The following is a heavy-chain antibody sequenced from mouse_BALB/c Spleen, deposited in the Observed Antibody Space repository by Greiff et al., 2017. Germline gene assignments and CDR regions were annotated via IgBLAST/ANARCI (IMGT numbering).Heavy chain of an antibody. D-gene: IGHD3-3*01. CDR2: ISSGSSTI. CDR3: ARALGLDY. J-gene: IGHJ4*01. CDR1: GFTFSSFG. Sequence: EVQLVESGGGLVQPGGSRKLSCAASGFTFSSFGMHWVRQAPEKGLEWVAYISSGSSTIYYADTVKGRFTISRDNPKNTLFLQMTSLRSEDTAMYYCARALGLDYWGQGTSVTVSS. V-gene: IGHV5-17*02.